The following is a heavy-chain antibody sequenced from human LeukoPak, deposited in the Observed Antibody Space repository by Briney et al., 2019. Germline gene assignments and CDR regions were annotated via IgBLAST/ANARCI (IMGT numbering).Heavy chain of an antibody. Sequence: SETLSLTCTVSGGSISSYYWSWIRQPPGKGLEWIGYIYYSGSTNYNPSPKSRVTISVDTSKNQFSLKLSSVTAADTAVYYCARDGGYSGYDLDYWGQGTLVTVSS. D-gene: IGHD5-12*01. CDR3: ARDGGYSGYDLDY. CDR2: IYYSGST. V-gene: IGHV4-59*01. CDR1: GGSISSYY. J-gene: IGHJ4*02.